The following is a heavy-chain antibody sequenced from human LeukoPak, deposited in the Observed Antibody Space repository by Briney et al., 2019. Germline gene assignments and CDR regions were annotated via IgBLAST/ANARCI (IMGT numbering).Heavy chain of an antibody. J-gene: IGHJ4*02. D-gene: IGHD1-7*01. CDR2: ISSNGDAT. Sequence: GGSLRLSCAASGFTFSNYALHWVRQAPGKGLEYVSAISSNGDATFYANSVEGRFTNSRDNSKNTLYLQMGSLRAEDMAVYYCVRVGNYREFDYWGQGTLATVSS. CDR1: GFTFSNYA. CDR3: VRVGNYREFDY. V-gene: IGHV3-64*01.